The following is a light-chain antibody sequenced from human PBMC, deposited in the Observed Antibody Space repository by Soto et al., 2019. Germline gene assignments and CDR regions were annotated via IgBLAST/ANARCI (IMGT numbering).Light chain of an antibody. CDR3: QSYDISLSGVL. CDR2: RNR. Sequence: QSVVTQPPSVSGAPGQRVTISCTGSSSNIGAGYDVHWYQHLPGTAPKVLIYRNRHRPSGVPDRFSGSKSGTSASLAITGLQVGDEADYYCQSYDISLSGVLFGGGPQLTVL. CDR1: SSNIGAGYD. V-gene: IGLV1-40*01. J-gene: IGLJ2*01.